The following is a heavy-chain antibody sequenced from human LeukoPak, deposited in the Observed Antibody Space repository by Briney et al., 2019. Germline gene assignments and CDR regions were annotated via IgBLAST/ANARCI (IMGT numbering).Heavy chain of an antibody. J-gene: IGHJ4*02. V-gene: IGHV1-3*01. Sequence: ASVKVSCKPSGYTFINYAINWGRQAPGQRPEWMGWINAGNGNTKYSQKFQGRVTITRDTSASTAYMELSSLRSEDTAVYYCARGPRAAADDYWGQGTLVTVSS. CDR3: ARGPRAAADDY. CDR1: GYTFINYA. D-gene: IGHD6-13*01. CDR2: INAGNGNT.